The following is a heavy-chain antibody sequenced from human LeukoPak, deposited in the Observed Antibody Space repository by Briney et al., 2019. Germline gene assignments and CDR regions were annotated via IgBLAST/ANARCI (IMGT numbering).Heavy chain of an antibody. CDR2: IYHSGST. V-gene: IGHV4-4*02. CDR3: ARAPGYRSGGSCQRAPLYYYYGMDV. Sequence: PSGTLSLTCALSGGSISSSNWWSWVRQPPGKGLEWNGEIYHSGSTNYNPSLKSRVTISVDKSKNQFSLKLSSVTAADTAVYYCARAPGYRSGGSCQRAPLYYYYGMDVWGKGTTVTVSS. CDR1: GGSISSSNW. J-gene: IGHJ6*04. D-gene: IGHD2-15*01.